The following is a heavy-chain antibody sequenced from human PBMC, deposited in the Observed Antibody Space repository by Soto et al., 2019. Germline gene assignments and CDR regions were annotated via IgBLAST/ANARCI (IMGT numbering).Heavy chain of an antibody. CDR3: ARDGNFALRGYSFGFDF. V-gene: IGHV1-2*06. CDR1: GYRFTTHY. Sequence: ASVKVSCKASGYRFTTHYIQWVRQAPGQGLEWMGRMNVGTGGTTYAHKFQGRVTMTRDTSIRTAYLEVSSVKSDDTAMYYCARDGNFALRGYSFGFDFWGQGTLVTVSS. D-gene: IGHD5-18*01. J-gene: IGHJ4*02. CDR2: MNVGTGGT.